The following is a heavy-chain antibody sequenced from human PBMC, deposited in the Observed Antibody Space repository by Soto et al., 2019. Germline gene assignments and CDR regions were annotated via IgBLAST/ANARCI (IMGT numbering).Heavy chain of an antibody. V-gene: IGHV4-31*03. D-gene: IGHD1-26*01. J-gene: IGHJ3*01. CDR1: AGSISTINYY. Sequence: QVQLQESGPGLVRPSQTLSLTCTVSAGSISTINYYWSWIRQHPEKGLEWIGYISYSGSTFYHSSRKGRVTISLDTSKKQFSLTLTSVTAADTAVYYCARSAQWDGFDPWGQGTMVTVSS. CDR3: ARSAQWDGFDP. CDR2: ISYSGST.